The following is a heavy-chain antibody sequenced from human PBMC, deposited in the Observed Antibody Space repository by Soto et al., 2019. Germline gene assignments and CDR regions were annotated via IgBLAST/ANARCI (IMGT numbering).Heavy chain of an antibody. V-gene: IGHV3-30*18. D-gene: IGHD4-17*01. CDR2: ISYDGHNK. CDR1: GFTFTTFG. J-gene: IGHJ6*02. CDR3: AKDLQAYGDYNYYYYGMDV. Sequence: VQLVESGGGVVQPGGSLRLSCTASGFTFTTFGIHWVRQAPGKGLEWVALISYDGHNKYYSDSVKGRFTISRDNYKNPLSLQMNSLRAEDTAVYYCAKDLQAYGDYNYYYYGMDVWGQGTTVSVSS.